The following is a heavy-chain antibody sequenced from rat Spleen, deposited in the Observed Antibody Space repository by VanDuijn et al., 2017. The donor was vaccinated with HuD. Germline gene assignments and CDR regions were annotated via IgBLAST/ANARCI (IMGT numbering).Heavy chain of an antibody. CDR2: ITNTGGST. CDR1: GFTFSNYD. J-gene: IGHJ1*01. D-gene: IGHD1-12*02. V-gene: IGHV5-25*01. Sequence: EVQLVESGGGLVQPGRSMKLSCAASGFTFSNYDMAWVRQAPTKGLEWVASITNTGGSTYYPDSVKGRFTISRDNAKSTLYLQMNSLRSEDTATYYCARRHYDGAYGYFDFWGPGTMVTVSS. CDR3: ARRHYDGAYGYFDF.